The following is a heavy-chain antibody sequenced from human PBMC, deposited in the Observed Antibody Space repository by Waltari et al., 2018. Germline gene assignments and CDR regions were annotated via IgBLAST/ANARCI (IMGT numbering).Heavy chain of an antibody. V-gene: IGHV1-8*01. CDR2: MNPNSGNT. Sequence: QVQLVQSGAEVKKPGASVKVSCKASGYTFTSYDINWVRQATGQGLEWMGWMNPNSGNTGYAQKFQGRVTMTRNTCISTAYMGLGSLRSEDTAVYYCARVPGPSSWYWFDPWGQGTLVTVSS. D-gene: IGHD6-13*01. J-gene: IGHJ5*02. CDR3: ARVPGPSSWYWFDP. CDR1: GYTFTSYD.